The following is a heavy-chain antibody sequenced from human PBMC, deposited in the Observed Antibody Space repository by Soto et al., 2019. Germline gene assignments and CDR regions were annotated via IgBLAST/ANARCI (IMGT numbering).Heavy chain of an antibody. D-gene: IGHD2-21*02. CDR2: INHSGST. J-gene: IGHJ6*02. V-gene: IGHV4-34*01. CDR1: GGSFSGYY. CDR3: ARRTHIVVVTAIRHPYHYYYGMDV. Sequence: SETLSLTCAVYGGSFSGYYWSWIRQPPGKGLEWIGEINHSGSTNYNPSLKSRVTISVDTSKNQFSLKLSSVTAADTAVYDCARRTHIVVVTAIRHPYHYYYGMDVCGQGFTVTVSS.